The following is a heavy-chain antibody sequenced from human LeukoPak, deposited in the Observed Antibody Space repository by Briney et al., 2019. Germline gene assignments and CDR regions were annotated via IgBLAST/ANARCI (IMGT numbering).Heavy chain of an antibody. CDR2: INHSGYT. D-gene: IGHD4-23*01. V-gene: IGHV4-34*01. CDR3: ARDPGGVKTTVVTPPHYFDH. Sequence: SETLSLTCAVYGESFSGYFWSWIRQPPGKGLEWIGEINHSGYTNYNPSLKSRVTISVDTSKNQFSLKVNFATAADTAVYYCARDPGGVKTTVVTPPHYFDHWGQGTLVTVSS. CDR1: GESFSGYF. J-gene: IGHJ4*02.